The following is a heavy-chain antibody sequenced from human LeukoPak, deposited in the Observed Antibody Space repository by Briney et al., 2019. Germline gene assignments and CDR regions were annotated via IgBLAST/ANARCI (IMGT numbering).Heavy chain of an antibody. D-gene: IGHD6-13*01. V-gene: IGHV3-33*01. J-gene: IGHJ4*02. CDR2: IWYDGSNK. CDR1: GFTFSSYG. CDR3: ASFGGYSSSWGMYYFDY. Sequence: GGSLRLSCAASGFTFSSYGMHWVRQAPGKGLEWVAVIWYDGSNKYYADSVKGRFTISRDNSKNTLYLQMNSLRAEDTAVYYCASFGGYSSSWGMYYFDYWGQGTLVTVSS.